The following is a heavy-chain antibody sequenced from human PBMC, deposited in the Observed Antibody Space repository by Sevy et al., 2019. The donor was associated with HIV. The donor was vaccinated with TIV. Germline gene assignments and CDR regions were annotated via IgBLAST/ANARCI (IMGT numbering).Heavy chain of an antibody. CDR2: ISYDGTNK. CDR1: GFTFSSYV. J-gene: IGHJ3*01. CDR3: VRDRRLLWFGDGNDAFDV. D-gene: IGHD3-10*01. Sequence: GGSLRLSCAASGFTFSSYVMHWVRQAPGQGLEWVAIISYDGTNKYHAASLKGRLTISRDNSKNTMFLQVNSLRPEDTAVYYCVRDRRLLWFGDGNDAFDVWGQWTLVTVSS. V-gene: IGHV3-30-3*01.